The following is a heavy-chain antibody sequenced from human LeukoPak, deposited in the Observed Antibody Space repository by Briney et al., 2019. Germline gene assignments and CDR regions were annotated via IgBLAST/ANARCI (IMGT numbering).Heavy chain of an antibody. CDR2: IWYDGGNK. V-gene: IGHV3-33*01. J-gene: IGHJ4*02. Sequence: GGSLRLSWAASGFTFSSYGIHWVRQAPGKGLEWVAAIWYDGGNKYYVDSVKGRFTISRDNSKNTVYLQMNSLRAEDTAVYYCARGGHYYDTSGYLFDYWGQGTLVTVSS. CDR3: ARGGHYYDTSGYLFDY. D-gene: IGHD3-22*01. CDR1: GFTFSSYG.